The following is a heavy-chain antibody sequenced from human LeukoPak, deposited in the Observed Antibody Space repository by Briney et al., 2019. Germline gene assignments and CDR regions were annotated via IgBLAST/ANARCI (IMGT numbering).Heavy chain of an antibody. V-gene: IGHV3-30-3*02. CDR1: GFIFSSYA. Sequence: GGSLRLSCAASGFIFSSYAMYWVRQAPGKGLEWVAVISYDGGITYYADSVKGRFTISRANSKNTLYLQMNSLRAEDTAVYYCAKQAGTVYSNFDYWGQGTLVTVSS. J-gene: IGHJ4*02. CDR2: ISYDGGIT. D-gene: IGHD4-11*01. CDR3: AKQAGTVYSNFDY.